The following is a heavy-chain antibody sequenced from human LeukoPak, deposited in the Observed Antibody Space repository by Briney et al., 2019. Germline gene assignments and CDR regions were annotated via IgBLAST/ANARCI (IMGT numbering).Heavy chain of an antibody. CDR2: ISADAVDT. J-gene: IGHJ5*02. D-gene: IGHD2-8*02. CDR1: GFTFSNHA. V-gene: IGHV3-23*01. CDR3: AKDVWWSVS. Sequence: GGSLRLSCVASGFTFSNHAMTWVCQAPGKGLEWVSAISADAVDTFYAPSVKGRFTISRDNSKNTLYLQINSLRAEDTAMYYCAKDVWWSVSWGQGTLVTVSS.